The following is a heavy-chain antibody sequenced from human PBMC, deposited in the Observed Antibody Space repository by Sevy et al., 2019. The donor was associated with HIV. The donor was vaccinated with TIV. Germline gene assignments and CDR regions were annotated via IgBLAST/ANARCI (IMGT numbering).Heavy chain of an antibody. CDR2: ICYDGSYK. Sequence: GGSLRLSCAASGLTFSNYGMHWVRQAPGKGLEWVAVICYDGSYKYYADSVKGRFTISRDNTKSTLYLQMNRLKTEDTAVYYCTTSEPTYGDYDDGYDYWGQGTLVTVSS. V-gene: IGHV3-33*01. J-gene: IGHJ4*02. CDR3: TTSEPTYGDYDDGYDY. CDR1: GLTFSNYG. D-gene: IGHD4-17*01.